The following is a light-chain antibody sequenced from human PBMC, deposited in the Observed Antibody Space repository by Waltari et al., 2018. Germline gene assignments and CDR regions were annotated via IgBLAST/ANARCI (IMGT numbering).Light chain of an antibody. J-gene: IGLJ1*01. CDR2: QDS. CDR1: LLPQQY. CDR3: YSTTDNNLGV. Sequence: SSELTQPSSVSVSPGQTARITCPGHLLPQQYPRWFQQKPGQAPVLVLYQDSARPPGIPERFSGSSSGTTVTLTISGAQVEDEADYYCYSTTDNNLGVFGPGTRVTVL. V-gene: IGLV3-27*01.